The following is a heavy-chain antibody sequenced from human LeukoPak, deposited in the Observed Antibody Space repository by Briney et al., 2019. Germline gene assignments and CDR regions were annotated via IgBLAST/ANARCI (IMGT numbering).Heavy chain of an antibody. J-gene: IGHJ6*03. D-gene: IGHD2-2*02. V-gene: IGHV1-2*02. CDR2: INPNSGAT. CDR3: ARVIPTAIPGYYYYYMDV. Sequence: ASVKVSCKASGYTFTGYYMHWVRQAPGQGLEWMGWINPNSGATEYAQMFQGRVTMTRDTSISTAYMELSRLRSDDTAVYYCARVIPTAIPGYYYYYMDVWGKGTTVTVSS. CDR1: GYTFTGYY.